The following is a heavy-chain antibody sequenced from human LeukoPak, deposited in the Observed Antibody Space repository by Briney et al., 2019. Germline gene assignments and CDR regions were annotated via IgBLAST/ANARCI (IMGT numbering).Heavy chain of an antibody. CDR1: GGSISSGSYY. V-gene: IGHV4-61*02. Sequence: SQTLSLTCTVSGGSISSGSYYWSWIRQPAGKGLEWIGRIYTSGSTNYNPSLKSRVTISVDTSKNQFSLKLSSVTAADTAVYYCARVTGTTPRYGMDVWGKGTTVTVSS. CDR3: ARVTGTTPRYGMDV. CDR2: IYTSGST. J-gene: IGHJ6*04. D-gene: IGHD1-1*01.